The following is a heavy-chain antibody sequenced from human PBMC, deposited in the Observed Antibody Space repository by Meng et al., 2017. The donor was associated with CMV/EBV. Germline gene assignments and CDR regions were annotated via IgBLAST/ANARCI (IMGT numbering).Heavy chain of an antibody. D-gene: IGHD3-10*01. CDR3: ARDRVGSGSYYWYYYYYYGMDV. Sequence: GESLKISCAASGFTFSDYYMSWIRQAPGKGLEWVSSISSSSSYIYYADSVKGRFTISRDNAKNSLYLQMNSLRAEDTAAYYCARDRVGSGSYYWYYYYYYGMDVWGQGTTVTVSS. J-gene: IGHJ6*02. CDR1: GFTFSDYY. V-gene: IGHV3-11*06. CDR2: ISSSSSYI.